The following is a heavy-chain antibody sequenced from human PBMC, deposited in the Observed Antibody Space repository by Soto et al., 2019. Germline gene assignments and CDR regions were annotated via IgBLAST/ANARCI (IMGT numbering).Heavy chain of an antibody. V-gene: IGHV4-59*01. CDR1: CGSISSYY. CDR2: IYYSGST. J-gene: IGHJ5*02. Sequence: PSETLSLTCTFSCGSISSYYWSWIRQPPGKGLEWIGYIYYSGSTNYNPSLKSRVTISVDTSKNQFSLKLSSVTAADTAVYYCARDRGGEVTGFDPWGQGTLVTVSS. CDR3: ARDRGGEVTGFDP. D-gene: IGHD3-16*01.